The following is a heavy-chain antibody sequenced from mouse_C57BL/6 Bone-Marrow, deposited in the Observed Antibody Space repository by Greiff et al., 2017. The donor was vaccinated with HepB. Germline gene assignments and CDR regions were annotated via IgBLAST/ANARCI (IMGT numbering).Heavy chain of an antibody. CDR1: GYTFTSYW. Sequence: QVQLQQPGAELVMPGASVKLSCKASGYTFTSYWMHWVKQRPGQGLEWIGEIDPSDSYTNYNQKFKGKSTFTVDKSSSTAYMQLSSLTSEDSAVYYCARIRGYFDYWGQGTTLTVSS. CDR3: ARIRGYFDY. J-gene: IGHJ2*01. D-gene: IGHD3-2*02. V-gene: IGHV1-69*01. CDR2: IDPSDSYT.